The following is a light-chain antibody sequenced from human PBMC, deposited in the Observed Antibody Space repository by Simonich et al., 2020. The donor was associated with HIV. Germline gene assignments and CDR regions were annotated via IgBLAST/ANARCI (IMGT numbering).Light chain of an antibody. Sequence: QSVLTQPPSVSGAPGQRVTIPCTGSSSNTGAGYDVHWYHQLPGTAPKLLIYGNSNRPSGVPDRFSGSKSGNTASLTISGLQAEDEADYYCCSYAGSSTWVFGGGTKLTVL. V-gene: IGLV1-40*01. CDR2: GNS. CDR3: CSYAGSSTWV. J-gene: IGLJ3*02. CDR1: SSNTGAGYD.